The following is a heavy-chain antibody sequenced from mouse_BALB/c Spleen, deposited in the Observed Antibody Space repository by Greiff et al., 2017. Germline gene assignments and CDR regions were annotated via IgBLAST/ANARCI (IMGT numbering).Heavy chain of an antibody. J-gene: IGHJ3*01. CDR1: GYTFTNYW. D-gene: IGHD1-1*01. CDR2: IYPGGGYT. Sequence: QVHVKQSGAELVRPGTSVKMSCKAAGYTFTNYWIGWVKQRPGHGLEWIGDIYPGGGYTNYNEKFKGKATLTADTSSSTAYMQLSSLTSEDSAIYYCARGYGSSYWFAYWGQGTLVTVSA. V-gene: IGHV1-63*02. CDR3: ARGYGSSYWFAY.